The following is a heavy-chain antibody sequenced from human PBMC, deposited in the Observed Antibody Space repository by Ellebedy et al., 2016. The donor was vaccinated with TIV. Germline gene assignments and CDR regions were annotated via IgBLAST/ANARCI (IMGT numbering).Heavy chain of an antibody. Sequence: GGSLRLSXAASGFTFNSYAMHWVRQAPGKGLEWVAFISKDGTNKYYADSVKGRFTLSRENSKNTLYLQMNSLRAEDTTVYYCARELEWLPSWGYFDYWGQGTLVTVSS. V-gene: IGHV3-30-3*01. CDR2: ISKDGTNK. D-gene: IGHD5-24*01. J-gene: IGHJ4*02. CDR1: GFTFNSYA. CDR3: ARELEWLPSWGYFDY.